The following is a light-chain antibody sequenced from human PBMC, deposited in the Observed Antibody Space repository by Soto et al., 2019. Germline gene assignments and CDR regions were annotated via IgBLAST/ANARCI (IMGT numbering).Light chain of an antibody. CDR1: SSDVGGYNY. V-gene: IGLV2-14*01. CDR2: DVS. CDR3: SSYTSSSTLGV. J-gene: IGLJ1*01. Sequence: CVLTQPASVSVSPGQSITISCTGTSSDVGGYNYVSWYQQHPGKAPKLMIYDVSNRPSGVSNRFSGSKSGNTASLTISGLQAEDEADYYCSSYTSSSTLGVFGTGTKVTVL.